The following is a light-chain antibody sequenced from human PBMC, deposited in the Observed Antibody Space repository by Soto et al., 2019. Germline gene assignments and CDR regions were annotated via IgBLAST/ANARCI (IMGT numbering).Light chain of an antibody. CDR3: SSYTSRSTLV. Sequence: QSALTQPASVSGSPGQSITISCTGTSSDVGVYNYVSWYQQHPGKAPKLMIYDVSDRPSGVSSRFSGSKSGNTASLTISGLQAEDEADYYCSSYTSRSTLVFGGGTKLTVL. CDR2: DVS. CDR1: SSDVGVYNY. V-gene: IGLV2-14*01. J-gene: IGLJ2*01.